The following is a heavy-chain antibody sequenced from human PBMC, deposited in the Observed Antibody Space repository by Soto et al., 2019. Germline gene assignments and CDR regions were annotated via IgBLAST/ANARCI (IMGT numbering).Heavy chain of an antibody. V-gene: IGHV3-30-3*01. CDR1: GFTFSSYA. CDR3: ASCYGRPYYYYGMDV. J-gene: IGHJ6*02. D-gene: IGHD2-2*01. CDR2: ISYDGSNK. Sequence: QVQLVESGGGVVQPGRSLRLSCAASGFTFSSYAMHWVRQAPGKGLEWVAVISYDGSNKYYADSVKGRFTISRDNSKNTLYLQMNSLRAEDTAVYYCASCYGRPYYYYGMDVWGQGTTVTVSS.